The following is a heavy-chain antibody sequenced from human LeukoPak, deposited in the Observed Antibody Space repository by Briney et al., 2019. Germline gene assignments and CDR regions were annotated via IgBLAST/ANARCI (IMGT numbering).Heavy chain of an antibody. CDR2: INPNSGST. V-gene: IGHV1-2*02. J-gene: IGHJ4*02. CDR3: AKLNYYDSSGHYNPPPFFDY. CDR1: GYTFTGYY. D-gene: IGHD3-22*01. Sequence: ASVKVSCKASGYTFTGYYMHWVRKAPGQGLEWMGWINPNSGSTNYAQKFQGRVTMTRNTSISTAYMELSRLRSDDPAVYCCAKLNYYDSSGHYNPPPFFDYWGQGTLVTVSS.